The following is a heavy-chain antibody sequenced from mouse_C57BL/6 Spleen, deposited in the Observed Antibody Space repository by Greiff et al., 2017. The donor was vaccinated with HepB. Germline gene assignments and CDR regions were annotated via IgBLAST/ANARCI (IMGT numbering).Heavy chain of an antibody. CDR2: IDPSDSDT. CDR3: ARGRYFDV. J-gene: IGHJ1*03. Sequence: QVQLQQPGAELVRPGSSVKLSCKASGYTFTSYWMHWVKQRPIQGLEWIGNIDPSDSDTHYNQKFKDKATLTVDKSSSTAYMQLSSLTSEDSAVYYCARGRYFDVWGTGTTVTVSS. CDR1: GYTFTSYW. V-gene: IGHV1-52*01.